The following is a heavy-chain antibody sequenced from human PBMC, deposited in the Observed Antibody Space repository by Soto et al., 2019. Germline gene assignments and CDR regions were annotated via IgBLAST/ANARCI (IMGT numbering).Heavy chain of an antibody. D-gene: IGHD4-17*01. Sequence: ASVKVSCKASGGTFSSYAISGVRQAPGQGLEWMGGIIPIFGTANYAQKFQGRVTITADKSTSTAYMELSSLRSEDTAVYYCARDPSDYGGNSIHAFDIWGQGTMVTVSS. V-gene: IGHV1-69*06. CDR2: IIPIFGTA. J-gene: IGHJ3*02. CDR3: ARDPSDYGGNSIHAFDI. CDR1: GGTFSSYA.